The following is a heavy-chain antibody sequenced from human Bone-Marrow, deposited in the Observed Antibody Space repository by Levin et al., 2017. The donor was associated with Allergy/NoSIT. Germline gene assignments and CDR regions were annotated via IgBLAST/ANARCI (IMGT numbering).Heavy chain of an antibody. Sequence: GESLKISCADSGFSFDRHSMHWVRQSPGKGLEWVSSVSISGDHIYYTDSVKGRFTISRDNAKNSLYLQMNDLRAEDTAVYYCARDPMTCSGGSCYHFDYWGQGTLVTVSS. CDR1: GFSFDRHS. CDR3: ARDPMTCSGGSCYHFDY. V-gene: IGHV3-21*01. J-gene: IGHJ4*02. CDR2: VSISGDHI. D-gene: IGHD2-15*01.